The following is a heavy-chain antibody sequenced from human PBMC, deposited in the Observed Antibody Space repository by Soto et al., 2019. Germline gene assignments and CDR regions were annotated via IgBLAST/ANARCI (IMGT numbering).Heavy chain of an antibody. J-gene: IGHJ4*02. D-gene: IGHD5-18*01. Sequence: GGSLRLSCAASGFTFSSYAMHGVRQAPGKGLEWVAVISYDGSNKYYADSVKGRFTISRDNSKNTLYLQMNSPRAEDTAVYYCARAYNGNVDTAMVTEFDYWGQGTLVTVSS. CDR2: ISYDGSNK. CDR1: GFTFSSYA. V-gene: IGHV3-30-3*01. CDR3: ARAYNGNVDTAMVTEFDY.